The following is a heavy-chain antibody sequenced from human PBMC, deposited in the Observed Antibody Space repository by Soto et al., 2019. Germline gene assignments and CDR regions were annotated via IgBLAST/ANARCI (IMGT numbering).Heavy chain of an antibody. J-gene: IGHJ4*02. Sequence: QVQLQQWGAGLLKPSETLSLTCAVYGGSFSGYYWSWIRQPPGKGLEWIGEINHSGSTNYNPSLKSRVNIAVDTSKNQFSLKLSSVTAADTAVYYCARGGSIPYCTNGVCYKSYFDYWGQGTLVTVSS. CDR1: GGSFSGYY. V-gene: IGHV4-34*01. CDR2: INHSGST. CDR3: ARGGSIPYCTNGVCYKSYFDY. D-gene: IGHD2-8*01.